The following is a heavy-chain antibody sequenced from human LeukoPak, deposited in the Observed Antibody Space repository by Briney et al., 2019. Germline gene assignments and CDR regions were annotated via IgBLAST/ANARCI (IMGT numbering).Heavy chain of an antibody. CDR1: GYTFTGNY. CDR2: INPNSGDT. CDR3: ARGKYCANGICYTSLHYLPEY. D-gene: IGHD2-8*01. J-gene: IGHJ4*02. Sequence: GASVKVSCKASGYTFTGNYIHWVRQAPGQGLEWMGWINPNSGDTNYAQKFRGRVTMTRDTSINTAYMELNRLRSDDTAVYYCARGKYCANGICYTSLHYLPEYWGQGTLVAVSS. V-gene: IGHV1-2*02.